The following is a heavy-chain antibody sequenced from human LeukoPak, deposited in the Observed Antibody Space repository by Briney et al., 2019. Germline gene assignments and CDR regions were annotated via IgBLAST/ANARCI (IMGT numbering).Heavy chain of an antibody. D-gene: IGHD6-13*01. CDR3: AREGTAAGHDAFDI. CDR2: INPNSGGT. CDR1: GYTFTGYY. J-gene: IGHJ3*02. Sequence: ASVKVSCKASGYTFTGYYMHWVRQAPGQGLEWMGWINPNSGGTNYAQKVQGWVTMTRDTSISTAYMELSRLRSDDTAVYYCAREGTAAGHDAFDIWGQGAMVTVSS. V-gene: IGHV1-2*04.